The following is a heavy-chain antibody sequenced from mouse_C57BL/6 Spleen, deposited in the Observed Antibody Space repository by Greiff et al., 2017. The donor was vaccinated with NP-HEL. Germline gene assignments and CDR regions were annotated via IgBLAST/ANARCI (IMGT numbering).Heavy chain of an antibody. Sequence: EVKLVESGGGLVKPGGSLKLSCAASGFTFSDYGMHWVRQAPEKGLEWVAYISSGSSTIYYADTVKGRFTISRDNAKNTLFLQMTSLRSEDTAMYYGARGGNWAYYYAMDYWGQGTSVTVSS. D-gene: IGHD4-1*01. CDR1: GFTFSDYG. CDR3: ARGGNWAYYYAMDY. J-gene: IGHJ4*01. V-gene: IGHV5-17*01. CDR2: ISSGSSTI.